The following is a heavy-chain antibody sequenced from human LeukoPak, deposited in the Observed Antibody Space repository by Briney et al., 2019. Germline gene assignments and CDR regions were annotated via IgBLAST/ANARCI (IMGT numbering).Heavy chain of an antibody. V-gene: IGHV1-2*02. J-gene: IGHJ4*02. D-gene: IGHD2-8*02. CDR2: INPKNGAT. CDR1: GYTFTGPY. CDR3: ARDYCTGDNCYFDY. Sequence: GASVKVSCKASGYTFTGPYIHWVRQAPGQGLAWMGWINPKNGATNYAQKFQGRVTMTRDTSINTVYMELSGLRSDDTAVYFCARDYCTGDNCYFDYWGQGILVTVSS.